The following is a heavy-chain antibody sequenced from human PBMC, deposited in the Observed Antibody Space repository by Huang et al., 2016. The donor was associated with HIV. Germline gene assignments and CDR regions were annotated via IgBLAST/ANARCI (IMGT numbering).Heavy chain of an antibody. CDR2: IHRSGTA. Sequence: QLQLQESGPGLVKPSQNLSLTCTVFCGSVSSRNYYWAWIRQTPGKGLEWIGSIHRSGTAYYSQCLKRRVSMIVDKSKNQFSLKVTSATAADSAIYYCARQGGDCTSISCYLSWFDPWGQGTLVTVSS. CDR3: ARQGGDCTSISCYLSWFDP. CDR1: CGSVSSRNYY. V-gene: IGHV4-39*01. D-gene: IGHD2-2*01. J-gene: IGHJ5*02.